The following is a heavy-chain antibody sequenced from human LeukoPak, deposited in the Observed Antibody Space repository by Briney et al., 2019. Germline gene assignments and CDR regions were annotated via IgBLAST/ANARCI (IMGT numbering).Heavy chain of an antibody. CDR3: ASVNYDILTGYPQSYFDY. CDR1: GFTFSSYE. V-gene: IGHV3-48*03. J-gene: IGHJ4*02. Sequence: GGSLRLSCAASGFTFSSYEMNWVRQAPGKGLEGVSYISSSGSTIYYADSVKGRFTISRDNAKNSLYLQMNSLRAEDTAVYYCASVNYDILTGYPQSYFDYWGQGTLVTVSS. CDR2: ISSSGSTI. D-gene: IGHD3-9*01.